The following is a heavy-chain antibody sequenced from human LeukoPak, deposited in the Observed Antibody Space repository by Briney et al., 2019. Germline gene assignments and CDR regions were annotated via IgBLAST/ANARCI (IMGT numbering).Heavy chain of an antibody. V-gene: IGHV1-8*01. Sequence: ASVKVSCKASGYTFTSYDINWVRQATGQGLEWMGWMNPNSGNTGYAQKFQGRVTMTRNTSISTAYMELSSLRSEDTAVYYCARVADWGWPHLYYYYYYYMDVWGKGTTVTVSS. CDR1: GYTFTSYD. D-gene: IGHD2-8*02. CDR3: ARVADWGWPHLYYYYYYYMDV. J-gene: IGHJ6*03. CDR2: MNPNSGNT.